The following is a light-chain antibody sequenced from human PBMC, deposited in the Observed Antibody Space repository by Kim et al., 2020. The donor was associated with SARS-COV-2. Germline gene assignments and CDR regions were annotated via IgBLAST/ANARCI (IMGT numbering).Light chain of an antibody. Sequence: SYELTQPPSVSVAPGKTARITCGGNNIGSKSVHWYQQKPGQAPALVIYYNTDRPSGIPERFSGSNSGYTATLTISRVEAGDEADYYCQVCDKNSDQVVFGGGTQLTVL. CDR3: QVCDKNSDQVV. J-gene: IGLJ2*01. CDR2: YNT. CDR1: NIGSKS. V-gene: IGLV3-21*04.